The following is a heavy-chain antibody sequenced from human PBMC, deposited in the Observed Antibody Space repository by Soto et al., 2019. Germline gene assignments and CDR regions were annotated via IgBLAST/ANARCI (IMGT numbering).Heavy chain of an antibody. CDR2: ISAYNGNT. D-gene: IGHD2-15*01. CDR1: GYTFTSYG. J-gene: IGHJ4*02. Sequence: QVQLVQSGAEVKKPGASVKVSCKASGYTFTSYGISWVRQAPGQGLEWMGWISAYNGNTNYARKLQGRVTMTTDTSTSTAYMELRSLRSDDTAVYYCAGRYCSGGSCYGAFDYWGQGTLVTVSS. V-gene: IGHV1-18*01. CDR3: AGRYCSGGSCYGAFDY.